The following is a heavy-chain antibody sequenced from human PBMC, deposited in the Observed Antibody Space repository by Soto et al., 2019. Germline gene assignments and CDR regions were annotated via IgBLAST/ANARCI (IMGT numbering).Heavy chain of an antibody. CDR3: ARDVTYYYDSSGYNDAFDI. Sequence: HPGGSLRLSCAASGFTFSSYGMHWVRQAPGKGLEWVAVIWYDGSNKYYADYVKGRITISRDNSKNTLYLQMNSLRAEETAVYYCARDVTYYYDSSGYNDAFDIWGQGTMVTVSS. V-gene: IGHV3-33*01. CDR2: IWYDGSNK. CDR1: GFTFSSYG. D-gene: IGHD3-22*01. J-gene: IGHJ3*02.